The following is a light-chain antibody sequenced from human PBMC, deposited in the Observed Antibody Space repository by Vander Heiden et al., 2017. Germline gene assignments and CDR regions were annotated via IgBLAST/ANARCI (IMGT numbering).Light chain of an antibody. CDR3: CSYVGSRVYV. CDR2: EGI. J-gene: IGLJ1*01. CDR1: SSEVGSYKV. V-gene: IGLV2-23*01. Sequence: LTQPLPVSASPGQSLTISCTGTSSEVGSYKVVSWYQQHPGKAPKLIIYEGIKRPSGVSNRFSGSPSGNTASLTISGLQPEDEADYYCCSYVGSRVYVFGTGTKVTVL.